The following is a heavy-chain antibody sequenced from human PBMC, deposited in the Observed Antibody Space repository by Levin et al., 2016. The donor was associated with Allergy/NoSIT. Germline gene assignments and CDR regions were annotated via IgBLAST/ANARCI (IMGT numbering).Heavy chain of an antibody. CDR2: ITTKAYGGTT. D-gene: IGHD2-15*01. Sequence: GESLKISCTASGFTFGDSAMTWLRQAPGKGLEWIGLITTKAYGGTTVYAASVSGRFTISRDDSKSVAYLQMNSLNTEDTAVYYCTRVYCSGASCYSAFWGQGTLVTVSS. J-gene: IGHJ4*02. CDR3: TRVYCSGASCYSAF. V-gene: IGHV3-49*03. CDR1: GFTFGDSA.